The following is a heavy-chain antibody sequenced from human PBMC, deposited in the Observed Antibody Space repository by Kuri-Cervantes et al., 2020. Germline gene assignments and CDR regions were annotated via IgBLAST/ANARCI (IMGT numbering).Heavy chain of an antibody. Sequence: SEILSLTCTVSGGSISSSSYYWGWIRQPPGKGLEWIGSIYYSGSTYYNPSLKSRVTISVDTSKNQFSLKLSSVTAADTAVYYCARPRGTSSRGWFDPWGQGTLVTVSS. CDR3: ARPRGTSSRGWFDP. V-gene: IGHV4-39*01. CDR2: IYYSGST. D-gene: IGHD2-2*01. J-gene: IGHJ5*02. CDR1: GGSISSSSYY.